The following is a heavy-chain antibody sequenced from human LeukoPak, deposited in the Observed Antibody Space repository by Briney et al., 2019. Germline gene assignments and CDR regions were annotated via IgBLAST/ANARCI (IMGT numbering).Heavy chain of an antibody. CDR2: IYSGGST. Sequence: GGSLRLFCAASGVTVSSNYMSWVRQAPGKGLEWVSVIYSGGSTYYADSVKGRFTISRDNSKNTLYLQMNSLRAEDTAVYYCASGGDYYDSPLFDYWGQGTLVTVSS. J-gene: IGHJ4*02. CDR3: ASGGDYYDSPLFDY. D-gene: IGHD3-22*01. CDR1: GVTVSSNY. V-gene: IGHV3-66*01.